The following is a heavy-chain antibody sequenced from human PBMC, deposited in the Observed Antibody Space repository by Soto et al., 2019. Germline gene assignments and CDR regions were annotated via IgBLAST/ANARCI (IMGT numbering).Heavy chain of an antibody. CDR3: VSQRTTVPTQAYFDY. CDR1: GGSVTNSSYY. V-gene: IGHV4-39*01. J-gene: IGHJ4*02. CDR2: VYYRGRS. D-gene: IGHD4-17*01. Sequence: SETLSLTCTVSGGSVTNSSYYWGWIRQSPGKGLEWIGSVYYRGRSYSKSSVKSRVTISVDTSKTRFSLSLNSVTASDTAVYFCVSQRTTVPTQAYFDYWGPGALVTVSS.